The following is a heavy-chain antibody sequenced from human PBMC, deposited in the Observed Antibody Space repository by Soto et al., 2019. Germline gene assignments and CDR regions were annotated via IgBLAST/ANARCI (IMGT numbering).Heavy chain of an antibody. Sequence: PGGSLRLSCAASGFTFSNAWMNWVRQAPGKGLEWVGRIKSKTDGGTTDYAAPVKGRFTISRDDSKNTLYLQMNSLKTEDTAVYYCTTSRGSGSYYHRDYYYGMDVWGQGTTVTVSS. D-gene: IGHD3-10*01. CDR3: TTSRGSGSYYHRDYYYGMDV. V-gene: IGHV3-15*07. CDR2: IKSKTDGGTT. J-gene: IGHJ6*02. CDR1: GFTFSNAW.